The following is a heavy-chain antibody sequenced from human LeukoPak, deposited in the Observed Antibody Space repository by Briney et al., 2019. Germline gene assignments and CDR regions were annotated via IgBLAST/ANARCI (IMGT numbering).Heavy chain of an antibody. CDR3: ARDVGYSYGCDY. CDR2: ISAYNGNT. CDR1: GYTFTSYG. V-gene: IGHV1-18*01. Sequence: ASVKVSCKASGYTFTSYGISWVRQAPGQGLEWMGWISAYNGNTNYAQKLQGRVTMTTDTSTSTAYVELRSLRSDDTAVYYCARDVGYSYGCDYWGQGTLVTVSS. D-gene: IGHD5-18*01. J-gene: IGHJ4*02.